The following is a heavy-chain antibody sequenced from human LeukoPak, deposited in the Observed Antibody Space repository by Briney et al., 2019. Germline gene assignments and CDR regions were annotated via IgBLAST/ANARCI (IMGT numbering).Heavy chain of an antibody. J-gene: IGHJ5*02. CDR3: AKLTRGYCDSTASPNWFDP. D-gene: IGHD2-2*01. CDR1: GFTFNNYA. V-gene: IGHV3-23*01. Sequence: GGSLRLSCVASGFTFNNYAMSWVRHAPGEGLEWVSAISDSGGTTYYADSVKGRFTISRDNSKNTLYLQMNSLRGEDTALYYCAKLTRGYCDSTASPNWFDPWGRGTLVTVSS. CDR2: ISDSGGTT.